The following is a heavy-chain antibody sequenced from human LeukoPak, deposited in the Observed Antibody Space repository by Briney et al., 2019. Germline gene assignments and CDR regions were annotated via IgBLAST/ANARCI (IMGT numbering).Heavy chain of an antibody. Sequence: SGGSLRLSCAASGFTFSSYAMSWVRQAPGKGLEWVSIISGNARTTYDADSVKGRFTISRDNSKNTVYLQMNSLRAEDTAVYYCTKKEKDSRGDWFDPWGQGTLVTVFS. CDR1: GFTFSSYA. D-gene: IGHD3-22*01. J-gene: IGHJ5*02. CDR3: TKKEKDSRGDWFDP. V-gene: IGHV3-23*01. CDR2: ISGNARTT.